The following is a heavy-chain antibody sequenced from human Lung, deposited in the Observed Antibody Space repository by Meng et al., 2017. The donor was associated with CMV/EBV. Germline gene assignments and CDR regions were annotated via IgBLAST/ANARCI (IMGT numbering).Heavy chain of an antibody. CDR2: IYPGDSDT. D-gene: IGHD6-13*01. J-gene: IGHJ6*02. CDR3: ARIGAEADEKVIRPSYYVCDGMDV. Sequence: GGSLRLXXKGSGYTFTTYWIGWVRQMPGKGLEWMGIIYPGDSDTSYSPSFQGQVTISDDTSISTAYLQWSSLKASDTAMYYCARIGAEADEKVIRPSYYVCDGMDVWGQETXVTVAS. CDR1: GYTFTTYW. V-gene: IGHV5-51*01.